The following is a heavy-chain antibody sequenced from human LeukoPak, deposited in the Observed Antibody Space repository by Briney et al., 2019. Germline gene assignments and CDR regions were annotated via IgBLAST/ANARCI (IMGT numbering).Heavy chain of an antibody. J-gene: IGHJ4*02. CDR2: INHSGST. CDR1: GGSSSGYY. V-gene: IGHV4-34*01. CDR3: ARGVLQPYDY. D-gene: IGHD2/OR15-2a*01. Sequence: PSETLSLTCVVYGGSSSGYYWSWIRQPPGKGLEWIGEINHSGSTNYNPSLKSRVTISVDTSKNQFSLKLSSVTAADTAVYYCARGVLQPYDYWGQGTLVTVSS.